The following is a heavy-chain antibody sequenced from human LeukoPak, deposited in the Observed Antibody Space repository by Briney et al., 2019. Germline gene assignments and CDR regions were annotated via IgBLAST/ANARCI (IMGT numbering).Heavy chain of an antibody. J-gene: IGHJ4*02. CDR3: ASVIAAAGGVDY. CDR2: INPNSGGT. CDR1: GYTFTGYY. Sequence: ASVKVSCKASGYTFTGYYMHWVRQAPGQGREWMGWINPNSGGTNYAQKFQGRVTMTRDTSISTAYMELSRLRSDDTAVYYCASVIAAAGGVDYWGQGTLVTVSS. V-gene: IGHV1-2*02. D-gene: IGHD6-13*01.